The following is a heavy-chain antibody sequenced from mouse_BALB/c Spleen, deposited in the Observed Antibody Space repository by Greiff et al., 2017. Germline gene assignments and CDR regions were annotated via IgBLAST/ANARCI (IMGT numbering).Heavy chain of an antibody. CDR3: ARCSPDYYAMDY. J-gene: IGHJ4*01. D-gene: IGHD1-1*01. CDR2: INPGSGGT. Sequence: QVQLQQSGAELVRPGTSVKVSCKASGYAFTNYLIEWVKQRPGQGLEWIGVINPGSGGTNYNEKFKGKATLTADKSSSTAYMQLSSLTSDDSAVYVCARCSPDYYAMDYWGQGTSVTVSS. V-gene: IGHV1-54*03. CDR1: GYAFTNYL.